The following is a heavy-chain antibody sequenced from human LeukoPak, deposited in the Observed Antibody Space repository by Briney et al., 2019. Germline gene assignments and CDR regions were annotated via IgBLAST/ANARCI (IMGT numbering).Heavy chain of an antibody. CDR3: ARTVISSGMFRVPDY. D-gene: IGHD6-25*01. CDR1: GFTLSSYW. Sequence: PGGSLRLSCAASGFTLSSYWMHWVRQAPGKGLVWVSRINSDGSSATYADSVKGRFTISRDNAKNTLYLQMNSLRAEDTAVYYCARTVISSGMFRVPDYWGQGTLVTVSS. V-gene: IGHV3-74*01. CDR2: INSDGSSA. J-gene: IGHJ4*02.